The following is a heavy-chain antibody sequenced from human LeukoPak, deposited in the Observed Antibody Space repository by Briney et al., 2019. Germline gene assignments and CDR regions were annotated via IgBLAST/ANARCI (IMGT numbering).Heavy chain of an antibody. J-gene: IGHJ6*02. Sequence: ASVKVSCKVSGYTLTELSMHWVRQAPGKGLEWMGGFDPEDGETIYAQKFQGRVTMTEDTSTDTAYMELSSLRSEDTAVYYCATDISGDLITGYYYGMDVWGQGTTVTVSS. D-gene: IGHD3-3*02. CDR2: FDPEDGET. CDR3: ATDISGDLITGYYYGMDV. CDR1: GYTLTELS. V-gene: IGHV1-24*01.